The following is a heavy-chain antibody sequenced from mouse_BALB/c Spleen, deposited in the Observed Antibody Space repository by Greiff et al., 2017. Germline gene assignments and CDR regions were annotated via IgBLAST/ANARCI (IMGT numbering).Heavy chain of an antibody. Sequence: QVQLQQSGPGLVAPSQSLSITCTVSGFSLTSYGVHWVRQPPGKGLEWLGVIWAGGSTNYNSALMSRLSISKDNSKSQVFLKMNSLQTDDTAMYYCARDDGNYVYAMDYWGQGTSVTVSA. CDR1: GFSLTSYG. CDR3: ARDDGNYVYAMDY. CDR2: IWAGGST. V-gene: IGHV2-9*02. D-gene: IGHD2-1*01. J-gene: IGHJ4*01.